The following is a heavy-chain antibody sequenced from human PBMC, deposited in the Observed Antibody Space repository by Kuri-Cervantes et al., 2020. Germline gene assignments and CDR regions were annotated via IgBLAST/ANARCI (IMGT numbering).Heavy chain of an antibody. CDR3: ASRGYCSRTNCQNWFDP. CDR1: GYNFASYW. CDR2: IYPGDSDT. Sequence: GESLKISCKGSGYNFASYWIGWVRQMPGKGLEWMGIIYPGDSDTRYSPSFQGQVTISADKSNSTAYLQWSSLKASDTAMYYCASRGYCSRTNCQNWFDPWGQGTLVTVSS. V-gene: IGHV5-51*01. D-gene: IGHD2-2*01. J-gene: IGHJ5*02.